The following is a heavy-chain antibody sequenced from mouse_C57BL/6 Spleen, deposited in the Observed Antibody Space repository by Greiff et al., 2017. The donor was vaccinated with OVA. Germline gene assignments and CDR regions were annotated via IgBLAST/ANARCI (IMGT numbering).Heavy chain of an antibody. CDR3: ARGDYYWYFDV. V-gene: IGHV3-6*01. D-gene: IGHD2-4*01. CDR2: ISYDGSN. Sequence: VQLKESGPGLVKPSQSLSLTCSVTGYSITSSYYWNWIRQFPGNKLEWMGYISYDGSNNYNPSLKNRISITRHTSKNQVFLKLNSVTTEDTGTCYCARGDYYWYFDVWGTGTTVTVSS. J-gene: IGHJ1*03. CDR1: GYSITSSYY.